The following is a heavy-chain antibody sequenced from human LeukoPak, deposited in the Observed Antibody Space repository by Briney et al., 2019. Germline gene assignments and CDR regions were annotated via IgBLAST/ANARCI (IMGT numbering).Heavy chain of an antibody. CDR2: IYYSGST. CDR1: GGSISSRGYY. D-gene: IGHD3-10*01. CDR3: ARAELRFGAAGGWFDP. J-gene: IGHJ5*02. Sequence: SETLSLTCTVSGGSISSRGYYWSWFRQHPGKGLEWIGFIYYSGSTYNNPSLKSRVSISVDTSNNQFSLKLSSVSDADTAVYYCARAELRFGAAGGWFDPWGQGTLVTVSS. V-gene: IGHV4-31*03.